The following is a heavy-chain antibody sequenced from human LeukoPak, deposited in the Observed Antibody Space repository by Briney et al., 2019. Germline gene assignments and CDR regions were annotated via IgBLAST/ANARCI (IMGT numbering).Heavy chain of an antibody. CDR2: IYPGDSDT. Sequence: GESLKISCKGSGYSFTSYWIGWVRQMPGKGLEWMGIIYPGDSDTRYSPSFQGQVTISADKSISTAYLQWSSLKASDTAMYYCARLRCGGDCYLPEYFQHWGQGTLVTVSS. J-gene: IGHJ1*01. CDR3: ARLRCGGDCYLPEYFQH. CDR1: GYSFTSYW. D-gene: IGHD2-21*02. V-gene: IGHV5-51*01.